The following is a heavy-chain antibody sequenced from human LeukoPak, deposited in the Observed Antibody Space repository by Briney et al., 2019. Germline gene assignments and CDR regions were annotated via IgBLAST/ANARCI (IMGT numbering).Heavy chain of an antibody. D-gene: IGHD3-10*01. CDR2: YYYSGST. Sequence: KPTETLSLTCTVSGGSISSYYWSWIRQPPGKGLEWIGYYYYSGSTNYNPSLKSRVTISVDTSKNQFSLKLSSVTAADTAVYYCARGVVRLGESPVIYFDYWGQGTLVTVSS. CDR1: GGSISSYY. V-gene: IGHV4-59*01. J-gene: IGHJ4*02. CDR3: ARGVVRLGESPVIYFDY.